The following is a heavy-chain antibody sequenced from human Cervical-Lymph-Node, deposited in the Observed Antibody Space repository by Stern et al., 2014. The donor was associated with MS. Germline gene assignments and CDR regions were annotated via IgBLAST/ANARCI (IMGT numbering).Heavy chain of an antibody. Sequence: EVQLLESGAEVKKPGESLKISCRNSGGSFSNYAIAWVRQMPGKGLEWMGMFYPSDSDIRYSPSFQGQVTISADQSISTAYLQWSSLKASDTAIYYCATSLDADYIGYFDSWGQGTLVTVSS. CDR3: ATSLDADYIGYFDS. CDR2: FYPSDSDI. V-gene: IGHV5-51*03. D-gene: IGHD4-11*01. J-gene: IGHJ4*02. CDR1: GGSFSNYA.